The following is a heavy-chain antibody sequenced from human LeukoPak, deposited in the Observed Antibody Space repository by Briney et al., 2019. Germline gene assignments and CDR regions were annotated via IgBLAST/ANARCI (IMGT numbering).Heavy chain of an antibody. Sequence: ASVKVSCKASGYTFSGYYLHWLRQAPGQGPEWMGWINPNNGDTNYEDKFRGRVTTTRDTSISTVCMELSRLTYDDTAVYFCARSLGSSFSFYFDSWGQGTLVTVSS. CDR1: GYTFSGYY. D-gene: IGHD6-13*01. CDR2: INPNNGDT. J-gene: IGHJ4*02. CDR3: ARSLGSSFSFYFDS. V-gene: IGHV1-2*07.